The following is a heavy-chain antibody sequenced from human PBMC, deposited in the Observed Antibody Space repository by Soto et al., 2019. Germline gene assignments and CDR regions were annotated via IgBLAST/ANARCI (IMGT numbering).Heavy chain of an antibody. V-gene: IGHV3-30-3*01. J-gene: IGHJ4*02. Sequence: GGSLRLSCAASGFTFSSYAMHWVRQAPGKGLEWVAVISYDGSNKYYADSVKGRFTISRDNSKNTLYLQMNSLRAEDTAVYYCARDRGTVDLDIMGDYWGQGTLVTVSS. CDR3: ARDRGTVDLDIMGDY. CDR1: GFTFSSYA. D-gene: IGHD3-10*01. CDR2: ISYDGSNK.